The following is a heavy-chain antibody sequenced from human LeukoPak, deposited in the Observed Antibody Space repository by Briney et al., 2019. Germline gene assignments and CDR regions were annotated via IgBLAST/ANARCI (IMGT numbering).Heavy chain of an antibody. V-gene: IGHV4-59*01. D-gene: IGHD5-18*01. CDR3: ARGGYSYGYGGMDV. J-gene: IGHJ6*02. CDR1: GGSISSYY. CDR2: IYYSGST. Sequence: SETLSLTCTVSGGSISSYYWSWIRRPPGKGLEWIGYIYYSGSTNYNPSLKSRVTISVDTSKNQFSLKLSSVTAADTAVYYCARGGYSYGYGGMDVWGQGTTVTVSS.